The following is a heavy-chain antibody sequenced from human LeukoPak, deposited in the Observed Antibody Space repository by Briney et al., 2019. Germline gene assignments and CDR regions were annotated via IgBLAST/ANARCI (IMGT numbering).Heavy chain of an antibody. CDR2: ISSSGSSI. D-gene: IGHD5-12*01. CDR3: VIGYSGSFDFDH. CDR1: GFTFSSYE. V-gene: IGHV3-48*03. Sequence: GGSLRLSCAASGFTFSSYEMNWVRQAPGKGLEWVSYISSSGSSIYYADSVKGRFTISRDNAKNSLYLRMNSLRAEDTAVYYCVIGYSGSFDFDHWGQGTLVTVSS. J-gene: IGHJ4*02.